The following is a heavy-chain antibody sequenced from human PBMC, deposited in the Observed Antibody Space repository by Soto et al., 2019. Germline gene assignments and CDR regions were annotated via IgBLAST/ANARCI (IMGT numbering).Heavy chain of an antibody. CDR2: TYYSGST. D-gene: IGHD2-8*01. CDR1: GGSISSGGYY. V-gene: IGHV4-31*03. CDR3: ARILYRDPSGFYYYGMDV. Sequence: PSETLSLTCTVSGGSISSGGYYWSWIRQHPGKGLEWIGYTYYSGSTYYNPSLKSRVTISVDTSKNQFSLKLSSVTAADTAVYYCARILYRDPSGFYYYGMDVWGQGATVTVSS. J-gene: IGHJ6*02.